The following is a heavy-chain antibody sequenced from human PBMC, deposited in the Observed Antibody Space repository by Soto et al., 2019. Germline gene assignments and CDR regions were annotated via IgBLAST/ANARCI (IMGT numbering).Heavy chain of an antibody. J-gene: IGHJ5*02. V-gene: IGHV4-39*01. Sequence: QLQLQESGPGLVKPSETLSLTCTVSGDSMTSSSYYWGWIRQPPGKGLEWVGSIYYSERTSYNSGSTYYSPSLTSRVAISGDTSKGQLSLKLSSVTAADTAVYYCARHTRNQFDPWGQGTLVTVSS. CDR1: GDSMTSSSYY. CDR3: ARHTRNQFDP. CDR2: IYYSERTSYNSGST.